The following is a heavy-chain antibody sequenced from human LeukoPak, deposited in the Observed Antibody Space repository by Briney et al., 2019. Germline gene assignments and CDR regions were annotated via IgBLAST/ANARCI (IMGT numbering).Heavy chain of an antibody. J-gene: IGHJ4*02. CDR3: ARVVVVAATVVFDY. D-gene: IGHD2-15*01. Sequence: PSQTLSLTCTVSGGSISRGDYYWSWIRQPPGKGLEWIGYIYYSGSTYYNPSLKSRVTISVDTSKNQFSLKLSSVTAADTAVYYCARVVVVAATVVFDYWGQGTLVTVSS. CDR1: GGSISRGDYY. CDR2: IYYSGST. V-gene: IGHV4-30-4*01.